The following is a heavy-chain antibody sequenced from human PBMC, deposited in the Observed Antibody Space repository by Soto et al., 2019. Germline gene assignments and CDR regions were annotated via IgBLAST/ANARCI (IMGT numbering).Heavy chain of an antibody. J-gene: IGHJ6*02. Sequence: GGSLRLSCAASGFTFSSYGMHWVRQAPGKGLEWVAVISYDGSNKYYADSVKGRFTISRDNSKNTLYLQMNSLRAEDTAVYYCAKDLVLAAKYYYYGMDVWGQGTTLTVSS. CDR1: GFTFSSYG. CDR2: ISYDGSNK. V-gene: IGHV3-30*18. CDR3: AKDLVLAAKYYYYGMDV. D-gene: IGHD2-2*01.